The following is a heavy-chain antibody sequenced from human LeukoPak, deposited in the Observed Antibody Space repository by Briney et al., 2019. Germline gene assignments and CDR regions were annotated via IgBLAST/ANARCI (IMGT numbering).Heavy chain of an antibody. CDR2: FDPEDGET. Sequence: ASMKVSCKVSGYTLTELSMHWVRQAPGKGLEWMGGFDPEDGETIYAQKFQGRVTITADESTSTAYMELSSLRSEDTAVYYCASIGTVTKDRESYWGQGTLVTVSS. D-gene: IGHD4-17*01. J-gene: IGHJ4*02. CDR1: GYTLTELS. V-gene: IGHV1-24*01. CDR3: ASIGTVTKDRESY.